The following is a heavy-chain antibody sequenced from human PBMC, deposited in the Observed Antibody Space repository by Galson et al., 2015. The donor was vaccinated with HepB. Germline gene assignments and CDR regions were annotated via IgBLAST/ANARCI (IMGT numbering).Heavy chain of an antibody. CDR2: INAGNGNT. CDR3: ARAQSGYDSPWDY. D-gene: IGHD5-12*01. Sequence: SVKVSCKASGYTFTSYAMHWVRQAPGQRLEWMGWINAGNGNTKYSQKFQGRVTITRDTSASTAYMELSSLRSEDTAVYYCARAQSGYDSPWDYWGQGTLVTVSS. V-gene: IGHV1-3*01. CDR1: GYTFTSYA. J-gene: IGHJ4*02.